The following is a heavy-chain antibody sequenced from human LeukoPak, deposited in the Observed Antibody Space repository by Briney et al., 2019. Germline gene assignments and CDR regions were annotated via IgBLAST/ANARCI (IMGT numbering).Heavy chain of an antibody. D-gene: IGHD3-9*01. J-gene: IGHJ4*02. CDR1: GGSIRSYY. CDR3: ARHSYFDWLLSHVPD. V-gene: IGHV4-59*08. Sequence: PSETLSLTCTVPGGSIRSYYWSWIRQRPGKGLEWIGYIYYIGSINYNPYPTSRVTTSLPTTNTQSSLNLRSATCAHTPVYYFARHSYFDWLLSHVPDGGEETLVTVSS. CDR2: IYYIGSI.